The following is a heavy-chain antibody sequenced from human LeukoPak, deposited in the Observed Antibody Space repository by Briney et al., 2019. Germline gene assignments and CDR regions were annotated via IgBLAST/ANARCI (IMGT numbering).Heavy chain of an antibody. CDR3: TRSITMVRGAKMDAFDI. J-gene: IGHJ3*02. CDR2: IYYSGST. V-gene: IGHV4-39*07. D-gene: IGHD3-10*01. CDR1: GGSISSSSYY. Sequence: PSETLSLTCTVSGGSISSSSYYWGWIRQPPGKGLEWIGSIYYSGSTYYNPSLKSRVTISVDTSKNQFSLKLSSVTAADTAVYYCTRSITMVRGAKMDAFDIWGQGTMVTVSS.